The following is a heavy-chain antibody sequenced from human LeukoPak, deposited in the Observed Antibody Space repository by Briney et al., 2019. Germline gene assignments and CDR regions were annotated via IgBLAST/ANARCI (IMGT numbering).Heavy chain of an antibody. Sequence: ASVKVSCKASGYTFTSYGISWVRQAPGQGLEWMGWISAYNGNTNYAQKLQGRVTMTTDTSTSTAYMELRSLRSDDTAVYYCASEWELLGWFDPWGQGTLVTVSS. J-gene: IGHJ5*02. D-gene: IGHD1-26*01. CDR1: GYTFTSYG. CDR2: ISAYNGNT. CDR3: ASEWELLGWFDP. V-gene: IGHV1-18*01.